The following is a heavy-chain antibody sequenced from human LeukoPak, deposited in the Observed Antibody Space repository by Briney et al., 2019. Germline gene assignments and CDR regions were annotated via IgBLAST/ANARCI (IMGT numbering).Heavy chain of an antibody. D-gene: IGHD3-3*01. J-gene: IGHJ4*02. Sequence: SETLSLTCTVSGGSISSYYWSWIRQPAGKGLEWIGRIYTSGSTNYNPSLKSRVTMSVDTSKNQFSLKLSSVTAADTAVYYCARDQSPIFGVPNPEGYFDYWGQGTLVTVSS. CDR2: IYTSGST. CDR3: ARDQSPIFGVPNPEGYFDY. CDR1: GGSISSYY. V-gene: IGHV4-4*07.